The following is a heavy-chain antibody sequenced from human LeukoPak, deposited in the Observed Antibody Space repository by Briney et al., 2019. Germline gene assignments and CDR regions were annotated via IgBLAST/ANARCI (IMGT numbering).Heavy chain of an antibody. Sequence: PSETLSLTCTVSGGSISSYYWSWIRQPPGKGLEWIGYIYHSGSTNYNPSLKSRVTISVDTSKNQFSLKLSSVTAADTAVYYCAREFYDILTGYYYGMDVWGKGTTVTVSS. J-gene: IGHJ6*04. CDR2: IYHSGST. CDR1: GGSISSYY. D-gene: IGHD3-9*01. CDR3: AREFYDILTGYYYGMDV. V-gene: IGHV4-59*01.